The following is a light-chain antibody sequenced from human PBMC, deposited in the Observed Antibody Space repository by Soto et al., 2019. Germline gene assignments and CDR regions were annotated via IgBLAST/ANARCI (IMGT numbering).Light chain of an antibody. J-gene: IGKJ1*01. Sequence: EVVMTHSPATLSAFPLERATLSFSSSQSVTSDLALYQQTPGQAPRLLIYATSTRATGIPARFSGSGSGTEFTLTISSLQSEDIAVYSCQNYNNWPWKFGQGTKVDIK. CDR3: QNYNNWPWK. V-gene: IGKV3-15*01. CDR2: ATS. CDR1: QSVTSD.